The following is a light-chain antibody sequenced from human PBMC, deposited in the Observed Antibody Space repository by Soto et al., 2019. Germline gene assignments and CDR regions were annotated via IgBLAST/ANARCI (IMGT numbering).Light chain of an antibody. CDR2: KVS. V-gene: IGKV2-30*01. CDR1: QSLVDRDGNTF. CDR3: MQGTHWPPVT. J-gene: IGKJ5*01. Sequence: DVVMTQSPLSLPVTLGQPASISCRSSQSLVDRDGNTFLNWLQQRPGQSPRRLIHKVSNRDSGVPDRFSGSGSGTYFTLEISRVEAEDVGVDYCMQGTHWPPVTFGQGTRLEIK.